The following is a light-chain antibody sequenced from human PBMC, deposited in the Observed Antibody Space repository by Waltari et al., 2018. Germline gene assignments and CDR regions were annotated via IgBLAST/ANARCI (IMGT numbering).Light chain of an antibody. Sequence: QSALTQPASVSGSPGQSITISCTGTSSDVGTYNSVSWYQQHPGKGPKLFIYEVNKRSSGVSNRVSGSKSGNTASLTISGLQTEDEADYYCSSYTGWIYVFGSGTKVTVL. CDR1: SSDVGTYNS. CDR2: EVN. J-gene: IGLJ1*01. V-gene: IGLV2-14*02. CDR3: SSYTGWIYV.